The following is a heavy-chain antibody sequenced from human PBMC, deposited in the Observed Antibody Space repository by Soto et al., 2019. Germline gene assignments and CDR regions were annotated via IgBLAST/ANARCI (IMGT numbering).Heavy chain of an antibody. J-gene: IGHJ3*02. CDR2: INAGNGNT. V-gene: IGHV1-3*01. D-gene: IGHD2-2*01. Sequence: ASVKVSCKASGYTFTSYAMHWVRQAPGQRLEWMGWINAGNGNTKYSQKFQGRVTITRDTSASTAYMELSSLRSEDTAEYYCARAQGYIVVVPAPYAFDIWGQGTMVTVSS. CDR3: ARAQGYIVVVPAPYAFDI. CDR1: GYTFTSYA.